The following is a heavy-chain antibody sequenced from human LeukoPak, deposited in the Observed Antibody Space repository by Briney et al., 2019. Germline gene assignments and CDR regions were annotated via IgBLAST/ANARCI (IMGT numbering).Heavy chain of an antibody. CDR3: ARRAGEYSHPYDY. CDR1: GFTFSSYW. Sequence: GGSLRLSCAASGFTFSSYWMHWVRQAPGKGLEWVSFIYSGGNTHYSDSVKGRFTISRDNSKNTLYLQMNSLRAEDTAVYYCARRAGEYSHPYDYWGQGTLVTVSS. J-gene: IGHJ4*02. CDR2: IYSGGNT. V-gene: IGHV3-53*01. D-gene: IGHD4-17*01.